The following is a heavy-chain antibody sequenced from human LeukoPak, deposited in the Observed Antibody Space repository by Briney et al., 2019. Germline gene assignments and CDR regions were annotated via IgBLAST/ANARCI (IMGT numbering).Heavy chain of an antibody. J-gene: IGHJ4*02. D-gene: IGHD6-19*01. V-gene: IGHV4-4*07. CDR2: IYTSGST. Sequence: SETLSLTCTVSGGSISSYYWSRIRQPAGKGLEWIGRIYTSGSTNYNPSLKSRVTISVDKSKNQFSLKLSSVTAADTAVYYCARVNRFYSSGWSYYFDYWGQGTLVTVSS. CDR1: GGSISSYY. CDR3: ARVNRFYSSGWSYYFDY.